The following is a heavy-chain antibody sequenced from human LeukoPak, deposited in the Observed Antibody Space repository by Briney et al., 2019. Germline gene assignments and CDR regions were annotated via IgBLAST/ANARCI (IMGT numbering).Heavy chain of an antibody. V-gene: IGHV3-7*05. CDR3: ARDVEGGTFDI. Sequence: GGSLRLSCAASGFTFSRFWMNWVRQAPGRGLEWVANIDQSGGRNNYVDSVKGRFTISRDNAKNSLFLEMSSLRADDTAVYFCARDVEGGTFDIWGQGTTVTVSS. CDR2: IDQSGGRN. J-gene: IGHJ3*02. CDR1: GFTFSRFW. D-gene: IGHD3-16*01.